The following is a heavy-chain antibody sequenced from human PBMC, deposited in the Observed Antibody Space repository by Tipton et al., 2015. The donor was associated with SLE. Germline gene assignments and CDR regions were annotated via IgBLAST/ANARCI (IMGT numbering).Heavy chain of an antibody. D-gene: IGHD1-7*01. CDR1: GGSISGTSHY. V-gene: IGHV4-39*01. CDR2: IYYNGTS. J-gene: IGHJ4*02. Sequence: TLSLTCSVSGGSISGTSHYWGWIRQSPGKGLEWLGSIYYNGTSYYNPSLRSRATISIDTSKNQFSLKLTSVTAADTAVYYCARRYNWNYKDYFDYWGQGTPVTVSS. CDR3: ARRYNWNYKDYFDY.